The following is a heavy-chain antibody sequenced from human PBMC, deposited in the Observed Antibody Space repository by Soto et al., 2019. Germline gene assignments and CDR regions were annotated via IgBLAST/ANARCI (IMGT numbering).Heavy chain of an antibody. D-gene: IGHD3-16*01. Sequence: GGSLRLSCAASGFTFNNYWIRWVRQAPGKGLVWVSRIKYDATSTNYADSVKGRFSISRDNAKNTVYLQMSSLRGDDTAVYYCARGALGSYYFDYWGQGTLVTVSS. CDR1: GFTFNNYW. J-gene: IGHJ4*02. CDR2: IKYDATST. CDR3: ARGALGSYYFDY. V-gene: IGHV3-74*01.